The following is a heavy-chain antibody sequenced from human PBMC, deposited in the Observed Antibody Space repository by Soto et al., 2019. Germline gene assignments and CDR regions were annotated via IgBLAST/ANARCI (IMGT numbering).Heavy chain of an antibody. V-gene: IGHV4-30-4*01. D-gene: IGHD6-13*01. Sequence: SETLSLTCTVSVVSISSGDYYCSWMRQPPGKGLEWIGYIYYSGSTYYNPSLKSRVTISVDTSKNQFSLKLSSVTAADTAVYYCARVRSTSWYVDYLGQGTLVIVSS. CDR2: IYYSGST. CDR1: VVSISSGDYY. J-gene: IGHJ4*02. CDR3: ARVRSTSWYVDY.